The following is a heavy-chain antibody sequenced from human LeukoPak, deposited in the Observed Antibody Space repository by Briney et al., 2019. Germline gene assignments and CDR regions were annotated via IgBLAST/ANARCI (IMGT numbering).Heavy chain of an antibody. Sequence: PGGSLRLSCAASGFTFSSYSMNWVRQAPGKGLEWVSSISSSSSYIYYADSVKGRFTISRDNAKNSLYLQMNSLRAEDTAVYYCAGVPDQIAAAGLYYYYYYMDVWGKGTTVTVSS. D-gene: IGHD6-13*01. CDR1: GFTFSSYS. J-gene: IGHJ6*03. CDR3: AGVPDQIAAAGLYYYYYYMDV. CDR2: ISSSSSYI. V-gene: IGHV3-21*01.